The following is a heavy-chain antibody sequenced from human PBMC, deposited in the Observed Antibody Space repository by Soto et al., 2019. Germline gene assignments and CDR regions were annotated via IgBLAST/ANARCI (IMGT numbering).Heavy chain of an antibody. Sequence: VQLVQSGAEVKKPGSSVKISCQTSGDTFSTYTITWVRHAPGQGLESMGVLLPVSNVATDAQRFQARVTITADESRGTAYMEMCGLRSEDTAVYYCARDAFKHGSIVRYTRHMDYWCQGTKVTVSS. V-gene: IGHV1-69*01. CDR3: ARDAFKHGSIVRYTRHMDY. CDR1: GDTFSTYT. CDR2: LLPVSNVA. D-gene: IGHD3-16*02. J-gene: IGHJ4*02.